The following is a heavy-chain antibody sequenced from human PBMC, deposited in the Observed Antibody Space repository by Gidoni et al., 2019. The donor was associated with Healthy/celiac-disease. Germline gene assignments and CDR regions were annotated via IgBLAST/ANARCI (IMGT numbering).Heavy chain of an antibody. CDR1: GFTFSSYS. Sequence: EVQLVESGGGLVQPGSSLLLSCAASGFTFSSYSMNWVRQAQGKGLEWVSYISSSSSTIYYADSVKGRFTISRDNAKNSLYLQMKSLRDEDTAVYYCARSLRTRPPDYWGQGTLVTVSS. D-gene: IGHD2-2*01. CDR2: ISSSSSTI. V-gene: IGHV3-48*02. J-gene: IGHJ4*02. CDR3: ARSLRTRPPDY.